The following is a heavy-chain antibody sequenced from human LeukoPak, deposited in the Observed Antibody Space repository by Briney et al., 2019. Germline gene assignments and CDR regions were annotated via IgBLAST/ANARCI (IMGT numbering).Heavy chain of an antibody. Sequence: GASVKVSCKASGYTFTGYYMHWVRQAPGQGLEWMGWINPNSGGTNYAQKFQGRVTMTRDTSISTAYMELSRLRSDDTAVYYCARGITMVRGVIKTYYFDYWGQGTLVTVSS. V-gene: IGHV1-2*02. CDR3: ARGITMVRGVIKTYYFDY. CDR2: INPNSGGT. J-gene: IGHJ4*02. CDR1: GYTFTGYY. D-gene: IGHD3-10*01.